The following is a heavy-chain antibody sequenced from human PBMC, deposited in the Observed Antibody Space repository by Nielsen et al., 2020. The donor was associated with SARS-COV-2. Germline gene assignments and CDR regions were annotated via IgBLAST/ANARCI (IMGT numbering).Heavy chain of an antibody. CDR1: GGSISSSSYY. J-gene: IGHJ6*02. Sequence: SETLSLTCTVSGGSISSSSYYWSWIRQPPGKGLEWIGSIYYSGSTYYNPSLKSRVTISVDTSKNQFSLKLSSVTAADTAVYYCARIAVASYYYGMDVWGQGTTVTVSS. CDR2: IYYSGST. V-gene: IGHV4-39*01. CDR3: ARIAVASYYYGMDV. D-gene: IGHD6-19*01.